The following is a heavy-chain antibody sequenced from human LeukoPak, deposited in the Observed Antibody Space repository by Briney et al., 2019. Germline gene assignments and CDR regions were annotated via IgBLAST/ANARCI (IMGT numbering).Heavy chain of an antibody. Sequence: PGGSLRLSCAASEFTFSSYAMSWVRQAPGKGLEWVSAISGSGGSTYYADSVKGRFTISRDNSKNTLYLQMNSLRAEDTAVYYCAVLLWFGELPYGMDVWGQGTTVTVSS. V-gene: IGHV3-23*01. D-gene: IGHD3-10*01. CDR1: EFTFSSYA. CDR3: AVLLWFGELPYGMDV. CDR2: ISGSGGST. J-gene: IGHJ6*02.